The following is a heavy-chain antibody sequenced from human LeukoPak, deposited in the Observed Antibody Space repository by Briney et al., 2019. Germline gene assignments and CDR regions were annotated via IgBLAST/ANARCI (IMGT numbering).Heavy chain of an antibody. CDR1: GFTLNTYW. CDR2: INGDGSST. J-gene: IGHJ6*03. CDR3: ARGLAARGATMDV. Sequence: PGGSLRLSCAASGFTLNTYWMHRVRQAPGKGLVWVSRINGDGSSTTYADSVKGRFTISRDNAKNTLYLQMNSLRAEDTAVYYCARGLAARGATMDVWGKGTTVTVSS. V-gene: IGHV3-74*01. D-gene: IGHD5-12*01.